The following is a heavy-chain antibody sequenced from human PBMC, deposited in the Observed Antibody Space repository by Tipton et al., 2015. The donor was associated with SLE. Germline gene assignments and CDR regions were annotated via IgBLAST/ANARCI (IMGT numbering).Heavy chain of an antibody. D-gene: IGHD3-22*01. Sequence: SLRLSCAASGFTFSSYEMNWVRQAPGKGLEWVSYISSSGSTIYYADSVKGRFTISRDNAKNSLYLQMNSLRAEDTAVYYCAREDYYDSSWVDYWGQGTLVTVSS. CDR2: ISSSGSTI. J-gene: IGHJ4*02. CDR1: GFTFSSYE. V-gene: IGHV3-48*03. CDR3: AREDYYDSSWVDY.